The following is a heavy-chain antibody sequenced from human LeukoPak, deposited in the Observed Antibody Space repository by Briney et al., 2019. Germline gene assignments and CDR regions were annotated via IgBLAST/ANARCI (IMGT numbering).Heavy chain of an antibody. CDR1: GGTFNSYA. J-gene: IGHJ5*02. V-gene: IGHV1-69*05. CDR3: ARGRPYSSSNWFDP. D-gene: IGHD6-13*01. CDR2: IIPIFGTA. Sequence: ASVTVFYTAPGGTFNSYAISWVRQAPGQGLEWMGGIIPIFGTANYAQKFQGRVTITTDESTSTAYMELSSLRSEDTAVYYCARGRPYSSSNWFDPWGQGTLVTVSS.